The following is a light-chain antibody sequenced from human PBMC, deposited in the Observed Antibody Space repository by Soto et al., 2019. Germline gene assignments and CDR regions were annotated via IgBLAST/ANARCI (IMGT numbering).Light chain of an antibody. J-gene: IGKJ5*01. CDR2: GAS. V-gene: IGKV3-15*01. CDR3: QQYNNWPG. Sequence: EIVMTQSPATLSVSPGERATLSCRASQSVSSNLAWYQQKPGQAPRLLIYGASTRATGIQARFSGSGSGTEFTLTISSLQSEDFAVYYCQQYNNWPGFGQGTRLEIK. CDR1: QSVSSN.